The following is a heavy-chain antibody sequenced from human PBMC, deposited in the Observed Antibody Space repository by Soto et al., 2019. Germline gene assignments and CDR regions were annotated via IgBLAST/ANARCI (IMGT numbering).Heavy chain of an antibody. CDR2: ISYDGSNK. D-gene: IGHD3-22*01. Sequence: GSLRLSCAASGFTFSSYGMHWVRQAPGKGLEWVAVISYDGSNKYYADSVKGRFTISRDNSKNTLYLQMNSLRAEDTAVYYCAKGYYDSSGYYSSVDYWGQGTLVTVSS. V-gene: IGHV3-30*18. CDR3: AKGYYDSSGYYSSVDY. J-gene: IGHJ4*02. CDR1: GFTFSSYG.